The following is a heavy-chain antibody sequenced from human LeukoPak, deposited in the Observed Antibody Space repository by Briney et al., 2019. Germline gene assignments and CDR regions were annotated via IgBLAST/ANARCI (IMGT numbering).Heavy chain of an antibody. CDR2: INHSGST. V-gene: IGHV4-39*07. J-gene: IGHJ3*02. Sequence: SETLSLTCTVSGGSISSSSYYWGWIRQPPGKGLEWIGEINHSGSTNYNPSLKSRVTISVDTSKNQFSLKLSSVTAADTAVYYCAIADFWSGYEGAFDIWGQGTMVTVSS. CDR3: AIADFWSGYEGAFDI. CDR1: GGSISSSSYY. D-gene: IGHD3-3*01.